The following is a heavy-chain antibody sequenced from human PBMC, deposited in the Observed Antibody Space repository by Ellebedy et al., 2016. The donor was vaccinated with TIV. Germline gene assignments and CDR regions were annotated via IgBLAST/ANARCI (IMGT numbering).Heavy chain of an antibody. D-gene: IGHD6-19*01. J-gene: IGHJ4*02. CDR3: ARAAYSSGSSEDF. CDR2: IFGDGVT. Sequence: GGSLRLSCAASGFTFKNAWMNWVRQAPGKGLEWISVIFGDGVTFYADSVRGRFTISRDISQNTVYLQMNNLRGADTAVYYCARAAYSSGSSEDFWGQGSLVTVSS. CDR1: GFTFKNAW. V-gene: IGHV3-66*01.